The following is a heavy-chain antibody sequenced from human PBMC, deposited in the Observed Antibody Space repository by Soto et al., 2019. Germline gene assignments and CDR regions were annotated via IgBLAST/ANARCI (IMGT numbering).Heavy chain of an antibody. V-gene: IGHV3-7*05. CDR1: GFTFSSYW. CDR3: ARDSSPSYSSRWYDAFDI. Sequence: EVQLVESGGGLVQPGGSLRLSCAASGFTFSSYWMTWVRQAPGKGLEWVANIKQDDSKRYYVDSVEGRFTISRDNAKNSLFLQMNSLRAEDTAVYYCARDSSPSYSSRWYDAFDIWGQGTMVTVSS. J-gene: IGHJ3*02. D-gene: IGHD6-13*01. CDR2: IKQDDSKR.